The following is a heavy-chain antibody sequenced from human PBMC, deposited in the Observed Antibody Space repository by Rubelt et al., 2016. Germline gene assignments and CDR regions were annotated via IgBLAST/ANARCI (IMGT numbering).Heavy chain of an antibody. CDR1: GYTFTSYG. CDR2: IIPIFGTA. J-gene: IGHJ6*02. CDR3: ASAYNSSPLMDV. D-gene: IGHD6-13*01. V-gene: IGHV1-69*06. Sequence: QVQLVQSGAEVKKPGSSVKVSCMASGYTFTSYGISWLRQAPGQGLEWMGWIIPIFGTANSAQTFQGRVTMSADKSSSAAYRGLSSLRSEDTAVYYCASAYNSSPLMDVWGQGTTVTVSS.